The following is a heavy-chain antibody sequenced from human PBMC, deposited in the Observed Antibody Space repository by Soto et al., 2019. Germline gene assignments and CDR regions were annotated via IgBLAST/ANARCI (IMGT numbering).Heavy chain of an antibody. Sequence: QLQLQESGPGLVKPSETLSLTCTVSGGSISSSSYYWGWIRQPPGKGLEWIGSIYYSGSTYYNPSLKSRVTISVDTSKNQFSLKLSSVTAADTAVYYCARPIPVLRFLEWPRGDAFDIWGQGTMVTVSS. CDR1: GGSISSSSYY. V-gene: IGHV4-39*01. CDR3: ARPIPVLRFLEWPRGDAFDI. D-gene: IGHD3-3*01. CDR2: IYYSGST. J-gene: IGHJ3*02.